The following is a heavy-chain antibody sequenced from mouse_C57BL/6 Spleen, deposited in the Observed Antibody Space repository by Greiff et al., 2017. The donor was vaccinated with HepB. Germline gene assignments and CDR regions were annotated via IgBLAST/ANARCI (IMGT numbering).Heavy chain of an antibody. V-gene: IGHV5-6*01. J-gene: IGHJ4*01. Sequence: EVKLVESGGDLVKPGGSLKLSCAASGFTFSSYGMSWVRQTPDKRLEWVATISSGGSYTYYPDSVKGRFTISRDNAKNTLYLQMSSLKSEDTAMYYCARSLYGNYVHYYAMDYWGQGTSVTVSS. D-gene: IGHD2-1*01. CDR3: ARSLYGNYVHYYAMDY. CDR2: ISSGGSYT. CDR1: GFTFSSYG.